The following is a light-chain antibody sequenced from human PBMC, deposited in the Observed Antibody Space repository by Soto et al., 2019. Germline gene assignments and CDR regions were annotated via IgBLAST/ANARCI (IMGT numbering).Light chain of an antibody. CDR1: PIVVFSYDNKNY. J-gene: IGKJ1*01. Sequence: DFVMTQSPDSLAVSLCESATSSCKSIPIVVFSYDNKNYLAWYQQKPGQPPKLLISWASTRESGVPDRFSGGGSGTDFTLTISSLQAEDVAVYYCQQYYNTPVTFGQGTKVDTK. CDR3: QQYYNTPVT. V-gene: IGKV4-1*01. CDR2: WAS.